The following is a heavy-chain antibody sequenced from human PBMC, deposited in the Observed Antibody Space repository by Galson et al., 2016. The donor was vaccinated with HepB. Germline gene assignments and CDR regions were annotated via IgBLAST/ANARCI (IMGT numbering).Heavy chain of an antibody. Sequence: SVKVSCKASGVTFISYAFSWVRQAPGQGLEWMGRIVPILAMANYAQKFQDRVTITADKSTSTAYIELSSLRSEDTAVYYCARWETVTATPSPHALDIWGQGTMVTVSS. D-gene: IGHD2-21*02. V-gene: IGHV1-69*04. CDR3: ARWETVTATPSPHALDI. CDR2: IVPILAMA. J-gene: IGHJ3*02. CDR1: GVTFISYA.